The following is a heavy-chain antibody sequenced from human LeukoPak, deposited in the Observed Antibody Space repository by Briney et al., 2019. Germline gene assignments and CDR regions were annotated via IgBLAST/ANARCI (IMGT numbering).Heavy chain of an antibody. CDR3: ARVGSAAATADY. V-gene: IGHV1-2*02. CDR1: GYTFTGYY. D-gene: IGHD6-25*01. J-gene: IGHJ4*02. Sequence: VASVKVSCKASGYTFTGYYMHWVRQAPGQGLEWMGWINPNSGGTNYAQKFQGRVTMTSDTSTSTVYMELNSLIYEDTAVYFCARVGSAAATADYWGQGTLVTVSS. CDR2: INPNSGGT.